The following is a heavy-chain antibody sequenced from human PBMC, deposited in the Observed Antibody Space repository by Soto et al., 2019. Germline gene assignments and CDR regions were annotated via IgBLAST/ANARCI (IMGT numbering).Heavy chain of an antibody. D-gene: IGHD3-3*02. V-gene: IGHV1-18*04. J-gene: IGHJ4*02. CDR3: ARQHFTFTYDSFDY. CDR1: GYTFTTYG. Sequence: QVQLVQSGAEMKKPGASVKVSCKASGYTFTTYGISWVRQAPGQGLEWMGWISAYNGNTHYAQKLQGRVTMTTDTSTSTAYVELRSLRSDDTAVYYCARQHFTFTYDSFDYWGQGTLVTVSS. CDR2: ISAYNGNT.